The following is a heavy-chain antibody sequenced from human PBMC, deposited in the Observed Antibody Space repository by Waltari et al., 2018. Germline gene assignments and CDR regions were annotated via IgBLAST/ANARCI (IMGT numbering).Heavy chain of an antibody. CDR2: SWSDGSVE. CDR1: GFSLSNYG. CDR3: AKDAFGNTYLDY. J-gene: IGHJ4*02. V-gene: IGHV3-33*03. D-gene: IGHD3-10*01. Sequence: QVQLVESGGGVVQPGKSLSLSCVASGFSLSNYGMHWVRQTPGRGLEWGWLSWSDGSVEDYADSVRGRFTVSRDNSKNILYLDMDSLRVDDTATYYCAKDAFGNTYLDYWGQGTLVTVSS.